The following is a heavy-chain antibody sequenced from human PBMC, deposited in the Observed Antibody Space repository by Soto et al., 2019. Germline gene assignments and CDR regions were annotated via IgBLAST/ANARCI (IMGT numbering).Heavy chain of an antibody. CDR2: ISGSGTT. D-gene: IGHD3-22*01. Sequence: PGGSLRLSCAASGFTFSGFAMSWVRQAPGKGLEWVSAISGSGTTYYADSVKGRFTISRDNSMNTLYLQMNSLRAGDTALYYCAKDTPPGYYYDSSGYDASDIWGQGTMVTVSS. CDR3: AKDTPPGYYYDSSGYDASDI. V-gene: IGHV3-23*01. J-gene: IGHJ3*02. CDR1: GFTFSGFA.